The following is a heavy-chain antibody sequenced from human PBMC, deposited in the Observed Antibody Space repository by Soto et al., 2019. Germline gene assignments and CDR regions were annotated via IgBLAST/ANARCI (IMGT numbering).Heavy chain of an antibody. CDR2: INSGGTT. V-gene: IGHV3-53*01. CDR1: GFTVSSYY. J-gene: IGHJ4*02. CDR3: ARGGEFGGSLASAPQY. Sequence: GSLRLSCAASGFTVSSYYMSWVRQAPGQGLYWVSVINSGGTTYYADSVKGRFTISRDNSKNTLYLQMNSLRAEDTAVYYCARGGEFGGSLASAPQYCGQGTLGTVAS. D-gene: IGHD1-26*01.